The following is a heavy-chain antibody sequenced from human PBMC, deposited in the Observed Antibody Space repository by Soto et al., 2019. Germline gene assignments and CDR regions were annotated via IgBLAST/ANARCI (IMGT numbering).Heavy chain of an antibody. V-gene: IGHV3-9*01. J-gene: IGHJ4*02. CDR2: ISWNSGSI. D-gene: IGHD6-13*01. CDR3: AKDIGSSWYYFDY. CDR1: GFTFDDYA. Sequence: EVQLVESGGGLVQPGRSLRLSCAASGFTFDDYAMHWVRQAPGKGLEWVSGISWNSGSIGYVDSVKGRFTISRDNAKNSLYLQMNSLRAEDTALYYCAKDIGSSWYYFDYWGQGTLVTVSS.